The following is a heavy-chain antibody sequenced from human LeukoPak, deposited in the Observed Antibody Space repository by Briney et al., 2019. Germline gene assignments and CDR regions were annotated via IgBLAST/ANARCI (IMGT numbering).Heavy chain of an antibody. CDR2: IIPIFGTA. V-gene: IGHV1-69*05. CDR3: ARVSRGYSSSWYGYENWFDP. CDR1: GGTFSSYA. Sequence: ASVTVSCKESGGTFSSYAISWVRQAPGEGVEWMGGIIPIFGTANYAQKFQGTVTITTDESTSTAYMELSSLRSEDTAVYYCARVSRGYSSSWYGYENWFDPWGQGTLVTVSS. D-gene: IGHD6-13*01. J-gene: IGHJ5*02.